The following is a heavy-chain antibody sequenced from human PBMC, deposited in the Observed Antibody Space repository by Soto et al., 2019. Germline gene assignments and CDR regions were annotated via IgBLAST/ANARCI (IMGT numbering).Heavy chain of an antibody. Sequence: QVQLVESGGGVVQPGRSLRLSCAASGFTFSNYAIHWVRQAPGKGLEWVAVISYDGDNKYYADSVKGRFTISRDNSKNTLFLQMNSLRAEDTAVYYCAREGHSYDSSGYYGYWGQGALVTVSS. CDR3: AREGHSYDSSGYYGY. CDR1: GFTFSNYA. J-gene: IGHJ4*02. CDR2: ISYDGDNK. D-gene: IGHD3-22*01. V-gene: IGHV3-30-3*01.